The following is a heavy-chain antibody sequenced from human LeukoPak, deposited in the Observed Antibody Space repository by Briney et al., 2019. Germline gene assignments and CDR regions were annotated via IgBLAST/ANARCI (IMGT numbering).Heavy chain of an antibody. J-gene: IGHJ4*02. CDR3: ARGRYYYGSGSYAY. CDR2: MNPNSGNT. V-gene: IGHV1-8*01. CDR1: GYTFTSYD. D-gene: IGHD3-10*01. Sequence: ASVKVSCKASGYTFTSYDINWVRRATGQGLEWMGWMNPNSGNTGYAQKFQGRVTMTRNTSISTAYMELSSLRSEDTAVYYCARGRYYYGSGSYAYWGQGTLVTVSS.